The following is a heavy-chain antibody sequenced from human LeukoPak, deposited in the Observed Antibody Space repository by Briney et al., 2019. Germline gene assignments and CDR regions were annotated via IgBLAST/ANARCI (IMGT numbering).Heavy chain of an antibody. V-gene: IGHV1-18*01. D-gene: IGHD3-16*01. CDR3: ARSTSGGYYYYMDV. CDR2: ISAYNGNT. J-gene: IGHJ6*03. CDR1: DYTFTSYG. Sequence: ASVQVSCKASDYTFTSYGITWVRQAPGQGLEWMGWISAYNGNTNYAQKLQGRVTMTTDTFTSTAYMDLRSLRSDDTAVYYCARSTSGGYYYYMDVWGKGTTVTVSS.